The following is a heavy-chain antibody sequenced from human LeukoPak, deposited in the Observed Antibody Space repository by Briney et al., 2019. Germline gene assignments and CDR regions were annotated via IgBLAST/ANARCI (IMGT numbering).Heavy chain of an antibody. D-gene: IGHD1-26*01. CDR2: IWYDGSNK. CDR1: GFTFSSYG. Sequence: GGSLRLSCAASGFTFSSYGMHWVRQAPGKGLEWVPVIWYDGSNKYYADSVKGRFTISRDNSKNTLYLQMNSLRAEDTAVYYCASSGSYRFDYWGQGTLVTVSS. J-gene: IGHJ4*02. V-gene: IGHV3-33*01. CDR3: ASSGSYRFDY.